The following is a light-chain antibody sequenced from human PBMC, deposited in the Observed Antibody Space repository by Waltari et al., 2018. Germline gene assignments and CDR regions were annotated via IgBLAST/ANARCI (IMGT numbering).Light chain of an antibody. Sequence: DIVMTQSPVSLSVTPGEPASISCRSSQSLLHNNGYNFLDRYLQKPGQSPQLLMYLGSHRASGVPDRFSASGSGTDFTLKISRVEAEDVAVYYCMQALQTPPTFGQGTKVEIK. V-gene: IGKV2-28*01. J-gene: IGKJ1*01. CDR3: MQALQTPPT. CDR1: QSLLHNNGYNF. CDR2: LGS.